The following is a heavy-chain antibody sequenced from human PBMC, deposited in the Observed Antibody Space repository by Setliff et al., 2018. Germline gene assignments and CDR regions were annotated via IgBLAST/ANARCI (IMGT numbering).Heavy chain of an antibody. D-gene: IGHD6-19*01. V-gene: IGHV4-34*01. CDR2: INHSGST. Sequence: SETLSLTCAVYGGSFSTYYWIWIRQPPGKGLEWIGEINHSGSTNYNPSLKSRVTISVDTSKNQVSLKLSSVTAADTAVYYCAVDHVTNIAESGYGYTRIDPWGQGSPVTVSS. CDR1: GGSFSTYY. J-gene: IGHJ5*02. CDR3: AVDHVTNIAESGYGYTRIDP.